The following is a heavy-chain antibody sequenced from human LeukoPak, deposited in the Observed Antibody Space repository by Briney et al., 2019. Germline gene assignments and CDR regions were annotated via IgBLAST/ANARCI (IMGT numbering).Heavy chain of an antibody. D-gene: IGHD3-22*01. CDR1: GGSISNSGYY. V-gene: IGHV4-39*07. CDR2: IYYSGST. CDR3: ARGVVSTSLLGYYYYMDV. J-gene: IGHJ6*03. Sequence: PSETLSLTCGVSGGSISNSGYYWGWIRQPPGKGLESIGNIYYSGSTYYNPSLESRVTISVDTSKNQFSLKLSSVTAADTAVYYCARGVVSTSLLGYYYYMDVWGKGTTVTVSS.